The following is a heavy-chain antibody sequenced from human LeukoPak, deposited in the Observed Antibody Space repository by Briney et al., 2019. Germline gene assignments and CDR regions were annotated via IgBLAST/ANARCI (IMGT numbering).Heavy chain of an antibody. J-gene: IGHJ4*02. Sequence: PSETLSLTCAVYGGSFSPYYWSWIRQPPGKGLEWIGEINHSGSTNYNPSLKSRVTISVDTSKNQFSLRLSSVTAADTAVYYCARHIAAAAKAPFDYWGQGTLVTVSS. V-gene: IGHV4-34*01. CDR3: ARHIAAAAKAPFDY. CDR2: INHSGST. D-gene: IGHD6-13*01. CDR1: GGSFSPYY.